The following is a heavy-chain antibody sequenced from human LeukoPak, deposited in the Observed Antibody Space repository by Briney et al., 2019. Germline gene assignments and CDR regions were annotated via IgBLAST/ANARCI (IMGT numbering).Heavy chain of an antibody. CDR2: ISYSGST. J-gene: IGHJ4*02. D-gene: IGHD4/OR15-4a*01. Sequence: SETLSLTCTVSGGSISSSNYYWGWIRQPPGKGLEWIGTISYSGSTYYNPSLKSRITISVDTSKNQFSLRLSSVTAADTSLYYCARHIPGANVCDYWGQGTLVTVPS. CDR1: GGSISSSNYY. V-gene: IGHV4-39*01. CDR3: ARHIPGANVCDY.